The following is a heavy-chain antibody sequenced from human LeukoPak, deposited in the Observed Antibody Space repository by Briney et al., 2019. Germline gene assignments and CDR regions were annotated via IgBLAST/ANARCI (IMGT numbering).Heavy chain of an antibody. CDR3: ARVAAAILGFDY. Sequence: PSETLSLTCTVSGGSISSGSYYWSWIRQPAGKGLEWIGRIYTSGSTNYNPSLKSRVIISVDTSKNQFSLKLSSVTAADTAVYYCARVAAAILGFDYWGQGTLVTVSS. CDR1: GGSISSGSYY. V-gene: IGHV4-61*02. CDR2: IYTSGST. J-gene: IGHJ4*02. D-gene: IGHD2-2*02.